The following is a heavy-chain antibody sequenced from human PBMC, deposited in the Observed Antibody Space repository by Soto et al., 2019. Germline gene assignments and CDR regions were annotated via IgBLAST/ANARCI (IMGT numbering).Heavy chain of an antibody. Sequence: EVQLLESGGGLVQPGGSLRLSCAASGFTFSSYAMSWVRQAPGKGLEWVSAISGSGGSTYYADSVKGRFTISRDNSKNTLYLQMNSLRAEDTAVYYCAKDRHVVLLWFGDFDYWGQGTLVTVSS. CDR1: GFTFSSYA. CDR3: AKDRHVVLLWFGDFDY. V-gene: IGHV3-23*01. J-gene: IGHJ4*02. CDR2: ISGSGGST. D-gene: IGHD3-10*01.